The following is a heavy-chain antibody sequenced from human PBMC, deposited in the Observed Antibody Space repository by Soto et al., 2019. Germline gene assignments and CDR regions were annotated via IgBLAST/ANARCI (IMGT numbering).Heavy chain of an antibody. D-gene: IGHD6-19*01. Sequence: ASVKVSCKASGYTFTSYDINWVRRATGQGLEWVGWMNPNSGNTGYAQKFQGRVTVTRNTSISTAYMELSSLRSEDTAVYYCAISRSYSSCSTIFDCWGQGTLVTVSS. V-gene: IGHV1-8*01. J-gene: IGHJ4*02. CDR1: GYTFTSYD. CDR2: MNPNSGNT. CDR3: AISRSYSSCSTIFDC.